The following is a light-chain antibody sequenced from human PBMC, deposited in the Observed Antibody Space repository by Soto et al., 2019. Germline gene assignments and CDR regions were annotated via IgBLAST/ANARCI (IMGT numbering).Light chain of an antibody. CDR2: GSS. CDR3: QQYGSSPST. V-gene: IGKV3-20*01. Sequence: EIVLTQSPGTLSLSPGDTATLSCRASQSVYSTYLAWYQHKVSQAPRLLIYGSSTRATGIPDSFSGSGSGTDFTLTIRRLAPEDFAVYYCQQYGSSPSTFGQATKVEVK. J-gene: IGKJ1*01. CDR1: QSVYSTY.